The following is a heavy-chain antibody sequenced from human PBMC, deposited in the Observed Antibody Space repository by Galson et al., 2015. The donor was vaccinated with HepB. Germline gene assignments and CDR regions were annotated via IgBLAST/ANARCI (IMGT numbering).Heavy chain of an antibody. CDR3: AGPLRFLVPHDY. D-gene: IGHD3-3*01. Sequence: SLRLSCATSGFTFTTYWMAWVRQAPGKGLEWVAYISSSSNTIYYADSVKGRFTISRDNAKKSLYLQMNTLRAEDTAVYYCAGPLRFLVPHDYWGQGTLVTVSS. V-gene: IGHV3-48*04. J-gene: IGHJ4*02. CDR1: GFTFTTYW. CDR2: ISSSSNTI.